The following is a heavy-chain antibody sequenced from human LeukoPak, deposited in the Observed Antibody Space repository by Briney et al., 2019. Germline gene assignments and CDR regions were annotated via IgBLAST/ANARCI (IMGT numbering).Heavy chain of an antibody. V-gene: IGHV4-59*01. J-gene: IGHJ4*02. D-gene: IGHD5-24*01. CDR1: GGSISSYY. Sequence: PSETLSLTCTVPGGSISSYYCSWLRQPPRKGLEWIGYIYYSGSTNYNPSLKSRVTISVDTSKNQFSLKLSSVTAGDTAVYYCARDRSRDGYTFFDYWGQGTLVTVSS. CDR2: IYYSGST. CDR3: ARDRSRDGYTFFDY.